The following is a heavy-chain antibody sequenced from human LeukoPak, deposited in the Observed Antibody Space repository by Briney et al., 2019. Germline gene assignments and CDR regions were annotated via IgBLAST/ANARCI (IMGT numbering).Heavy chain of an antibody. J-gene: IGHJ4*02. CDR1: GFTSSSQE. V-gene: IGHV3-23*01. CDR3: AKHYERDLAVANADY. D-gene: IGHD6-19*01. Sequence: PGGSLRLSCIASGFTSSSQELTWVRQAPGKGLEWVSTITPGSTYTKYADSVAGRFTISRDDSTNTLYLQMNSLRAEDTAVYFCAKHYERDLAVANADYWGQGTLVTVSS. CDR2: ITPGSTYT.